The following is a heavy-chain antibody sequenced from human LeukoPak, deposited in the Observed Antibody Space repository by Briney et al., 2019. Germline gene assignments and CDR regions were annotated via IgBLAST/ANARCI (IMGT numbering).Heavy chain of an antibody. CDR1: GGSISSYY. V-gene: IGHV4-4*07. CDR2: IYTSGST. D-gene: IGHD3-22*01. CDR3: ARDWYYYDSSGYYRGYYYYGMDV. Sequence: SETLSLTCTVSGGSISSYYWSWIRQPAGKGLEWIGRIYTSGSTNYNPSLKSRVTMSVDTSKNQFSLKPSSVTAADTAVYYCARDWYYYDSSGYYRGYYYYGMDVWGQGTTVTVSS. J-gene: IGHJ6*02.